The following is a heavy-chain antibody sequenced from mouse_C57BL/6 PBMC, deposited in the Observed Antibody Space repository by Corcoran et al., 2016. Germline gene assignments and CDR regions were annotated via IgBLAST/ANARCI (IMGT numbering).Heavy chain of an antibody. Sequence: EVQLQQSGPELVKPGASVKISCKASGYTFTDYYMNWVKQSHGKSLEWIGDINPNNGGTSYNQKFKGKATLTEDKASSTAYMELRSLTSEDSAVYYCARGGYYGNDFDDWGQGTTLTVSS. D-gene: IGHD1-1*01. CDR1: GYTFTDYY. V-gene: IGHV1-26*01. CDR2: INPNNGGT. CDR3: ARGGYYGNDFDD. J-gene: IGHJ2*01.